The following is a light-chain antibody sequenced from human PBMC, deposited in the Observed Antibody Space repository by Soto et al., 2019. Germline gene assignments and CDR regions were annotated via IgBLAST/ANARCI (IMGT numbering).Light chain of an antibody. CDR3: PKYNVVPFT. J-gene: IGKJ4*01. CDR1: QGISNY. CDR2: GAS. Sequence: DIQMTQSRSSLSASVGDRVTITCRASQGISNYLAWYQQKPGKVPKVLIYGASILQSGVPSRFSGSGSGTDFTLTISSLQPEDVVIQQRPKYNVVPFTLRGGTKVDMK. V-gene: IGKV1-27*01.